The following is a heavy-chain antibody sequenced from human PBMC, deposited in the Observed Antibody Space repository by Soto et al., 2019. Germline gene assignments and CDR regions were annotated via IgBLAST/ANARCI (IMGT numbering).Heavy chain of an antibody. V-gene: IGHV2-5*01. Sequence: TLTLTCTFSGFSLSTRAVGVGWLRQPPGKALEWLALIYWNDDKRYSPSLKNRLTITKDTSKNHVDLTMTNMDPVDTATYYCAHRHELGSFDIWGQGTKVTVSS. CDR1: GFSLSTRAVG. D-gene: IGHD1-26*01. CDR3: AHRHELGSFDI. J-gene: IGHJ3*02. CDR2: IYWNDDK.